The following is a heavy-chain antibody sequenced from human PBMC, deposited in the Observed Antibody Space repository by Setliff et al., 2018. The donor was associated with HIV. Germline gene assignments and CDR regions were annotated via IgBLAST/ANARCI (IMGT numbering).Heavy chain of an antibody. CDR1: GYTFTSYG. D-gene: IGHD5-18*01. CDR3: ARGGRGFHDGYTLYYYYMDV. CDR2: ISAYNGNT. V-gene: IGHV1-18*01. Sequence: ASVKVSCKASGYTFTSYGISWVRQAPGQGLEWMGWISAYNGNTKYSQKLQGRVTMTTDTSTSTAYMELRSLRSDDTAVYYCARGGRGFHDGYTLYYYYMDVWGKGTTVTV. J-gene: IGHJ6*03.